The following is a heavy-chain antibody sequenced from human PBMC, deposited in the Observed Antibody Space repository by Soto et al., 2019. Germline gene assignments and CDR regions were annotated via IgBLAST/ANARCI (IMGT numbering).Heavy chain of an antibody. CDR3: ARGLQIPRYGMDV. V-gene: IGHV4-31*02. CDR1: GGSISSGGYY. CDR2: IYYSGST. D-gene: IGHD2-21*01. J-gene: IGHJ6*02. Sequence: PSETLSLTCTFSGGSISSGGYYLSWIRQHPGKGLEWIGYIYYSGSTYYNPSLKSRVTISVDTSKNQFSLKLSSVTAADTAVYYCARGLQIPRYGMDVWGQGTTVTVSS.